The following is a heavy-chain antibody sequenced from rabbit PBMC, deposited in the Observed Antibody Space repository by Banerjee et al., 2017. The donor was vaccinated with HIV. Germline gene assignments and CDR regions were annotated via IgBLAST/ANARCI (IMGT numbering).Heavy chain of an antibody. J-gene: IGHJ4*01. CDR1: GFSFSSGFY. V-gene: IGHV1S45*01. D-gene: IGHD6-1*01. CDR3: ARDYANDGTFIFDL. Sequence: QEQLEESGGDLVKPEGSLTLTCTASGFSFSSGFYVCWVRQAPGKGLEWIACIYGERGGSTYYASWAKGRFTISKTSSTTVTLQMTSLTAADTATYFCARDYANDGTFIFDLWGPGTLVTVS. CDR2: IYGERGGST.